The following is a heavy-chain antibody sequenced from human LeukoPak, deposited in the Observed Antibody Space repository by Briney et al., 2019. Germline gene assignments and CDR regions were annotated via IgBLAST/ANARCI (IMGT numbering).Heavy chain of an antibody. J-gene: IGHJ3*02. V-gene: IGHV4-61*01. D-gene: IGHD2-15*01. CDR3: ARDPMAVAATLDAFDI. CDR2: IYYSGST. Sequence: SETLSLTCTVSDGSVSSGSYYWSWIRQPPGKGLEWIGYIYYSGSTNYNPPLKSRVTISVDTSKNQFSLKLSSVAAADTAVYYCARDPMAVAATLDAFDIWGQGTMVTVSS. CDR1: DGSVSSGSYY.